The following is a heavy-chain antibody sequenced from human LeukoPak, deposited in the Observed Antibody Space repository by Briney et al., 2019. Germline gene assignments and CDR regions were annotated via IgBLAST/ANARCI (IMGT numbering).Heavy chain of an antibody. D-gene: IGHD6-19*01. V-gene: IGHV1-2*02. J-gene: IGHJ4*02. Sequence: GASVKVSCKASGYTFASYDINWVRQATGQGLEWMGWINPNSGGTNYAQKFQGRVTMTRDTSISTAYMELSRLRSDDTAVYYCARGLKQWLDHDYWGQGTLVTVSS. CDR2: INPNSGGT. CDR3: ARGLKQWLDHDY. CDR1: GYTFASYD.